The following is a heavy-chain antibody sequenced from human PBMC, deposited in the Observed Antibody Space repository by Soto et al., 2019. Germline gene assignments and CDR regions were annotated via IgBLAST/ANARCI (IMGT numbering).Heavy chain of an antibody. CDR3: ARDLAYYYDSSDYQAALDI. CDR2: IYYNGGT. V-gene: IGHV4-61*01. CDR1: GGSVNSGSHY. Sequence: SETLSLTCTVSGGSVNSGSHYWSWIRQSPGKGLEWIGYIYYNGGTNNNPSLKSRVTISVDKSKNQFSLKMSSVTAADTAVYYCARDLAYYYDSSDYQAALDIWGQGTMVTVSS. J-gene: IGHJ3*02. D-gene: IGHD3-22*01.